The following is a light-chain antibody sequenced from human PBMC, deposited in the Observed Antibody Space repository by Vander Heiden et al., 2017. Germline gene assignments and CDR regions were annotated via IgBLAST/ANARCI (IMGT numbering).Light chain of an antibody. CDR1: RSISSY. J-gene: IGKJ2*01. CDR3: QQCHSTPTT. CDR2: AAS. V-gene: IGKV1-39*01. Sequence: DIQMTQSPSSLSASVGDRVTITCRASRSISSYLNWYHQKPGKAPKLLIYAASSLQSGVPSRFSGSGSGTDFTLTISRLQPEDFATYYCQQCHSTPTTFGQGTKMDIK.